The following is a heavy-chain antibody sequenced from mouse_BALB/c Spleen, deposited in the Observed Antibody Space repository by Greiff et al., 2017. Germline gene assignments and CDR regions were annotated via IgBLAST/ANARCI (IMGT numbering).Heavy chain of an antibody. V-gene: IGHV4-1*02. J-gene: IGHJ4*01. CDR3: ARRGYAMDY. CDR1: GFDFSRYW. CDR2: INPDSSTI. Sequence: EVQLQQSGGGLVQPGGSLKLSCAASGFDFSRYWMSWVRQAPGKGLEWIGEINPDSSTINYTPSLKDKFIISRDNAKNTLYLQMSKVRSEDTALYYCARRGYAMDYWGQGTSVTVSS.